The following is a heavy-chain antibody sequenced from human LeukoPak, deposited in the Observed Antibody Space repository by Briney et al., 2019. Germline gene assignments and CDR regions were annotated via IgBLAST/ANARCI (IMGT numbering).Heavy chain of an antibody. CDR2: ISGSGGST. V-gene: IGHV3-23*01. Sequence: GGSLRLSCAASGFTFSSYAMSWVRQAPGKGLEWVSAISGSGGSTYYADSVKGRFTISRDNSKNTLYLQMNSLRAEDTAVYYCAKDSAPVLRYFDWLSMLDYWGQGTLVTVSS. CDR1: GFTFSSYA. CDR3: AKDSAPVLRYFDWLSMLDY. D-gene: IGHD3-9*01. J-gene: IGHJ4*02.